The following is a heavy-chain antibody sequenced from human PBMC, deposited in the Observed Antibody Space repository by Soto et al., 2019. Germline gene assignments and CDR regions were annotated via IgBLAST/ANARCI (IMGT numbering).Heavy chain of an antibody. CDR3: GKVLIGATRHTDVDS. CDR2: IYYDEST. CDR1: GFSLNSGHYY. Sequence: SETLSLTCTVSGFSLNSGHYYWVWIRQSPGKGLAWIASIYYDESTYYNPSLKSRVTISTDKPKNQFSLTLKSVTAADTAVYYCGKVLIGATRHTDVDSWGQGALVTVSS. J-gene: IGHJ4*02. D-gene: IGHD2-15*01. V-gene: IGHV4-39*01.